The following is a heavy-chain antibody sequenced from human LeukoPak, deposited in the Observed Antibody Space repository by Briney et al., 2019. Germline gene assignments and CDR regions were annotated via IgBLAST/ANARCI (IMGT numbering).Heavy chain of an antibody. CDR1: GFTFSSYA. Sequence: PGGSLRLSCAASGFTFSSYAIHWVRQAPGKGLEWVAVISYDGSNKYYADSVKGRFSISRDNSKNTLYLQMNSLRADDTAVYYCARRYDGFDYWGQGTLVTVSS. D-gene: IGHD3-3*01. V-gene: IGHV3-30-3*01. CDR3: ARRYDGFDY. CDR2: ISYDGSNK. J-gene: IGHJ4*02.